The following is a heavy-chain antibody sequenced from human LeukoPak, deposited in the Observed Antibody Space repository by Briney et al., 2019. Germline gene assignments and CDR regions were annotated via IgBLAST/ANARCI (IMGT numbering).Heavy chain of an antibody. Sequence: SETLSLTCTVSGGSISSSSYYWGWIRQPPGKGLEWIGSIYYSGSTYYNPSLKSRVTISVDTSKNQFSLKLSSVTAADTAVYYCAREASTGVNYYYYYYMDVWGKGTTVTVSS. J-gene: IGHJ6*03. D-gene: IGHD4-23*01. CDR1: GGSISSSSYY. CDR2: IYYSGST. V-gene: IGHV4-39*07. CDR3: AREASTGVNYYYYYYMDV.